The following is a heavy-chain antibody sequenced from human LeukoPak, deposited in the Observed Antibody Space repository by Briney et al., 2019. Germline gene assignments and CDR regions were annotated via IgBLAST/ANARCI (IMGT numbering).Heavy chain of an antibody. J-gene: IGHJ4*02. D-gene: IGHD3-22*01. CDR3: AREGYYDSSGYYPY. CDR2: IIPIFGTA. CDR1: GGTFSSYA. Sequence: GASVKVSCKASGGTFSSYAISWVRQAPGQGLEWMGGIIPIFGTANYAQKFQGRVTITADESTSTAYMELSSLRSEDTAVYYCAREGYYDSSGYYPYWGQGTLVTVSS. V-gene: IGHV1-69*13.